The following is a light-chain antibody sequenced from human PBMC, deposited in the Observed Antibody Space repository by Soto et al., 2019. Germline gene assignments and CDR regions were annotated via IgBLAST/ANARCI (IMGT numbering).Light chain of an antibody. J-gene: IGKJ5*01. Sequence: EIVMSQSPATVSVSPWERATLSCRASQGLSSNLAWYQQKPGQAPRLLIYGASTRATGIPARFSGSGSGTDFTLTISRLEPEDFAVYYCQQYGSSPPITFGQGTRLEI. CDR1: QGLSSN. CDR3: QQYGSSPPIT. V-gene: IGKV3-15*01. CDR2: GAS.